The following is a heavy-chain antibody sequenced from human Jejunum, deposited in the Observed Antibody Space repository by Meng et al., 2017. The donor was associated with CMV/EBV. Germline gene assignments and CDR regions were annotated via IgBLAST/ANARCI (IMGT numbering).Heavy chain of an antibody. Sequence: VAGGSISSIGYSWGWIRQPPGKGLEWIGSIYYSGGTHYSPSLKSRVSISVDTSKNHLSLMLSSVTAADTAVYYCARLFGYSYGAIEYWGQGTLVTVSS. CDR1: GGSISSIGYS. CDR3: ARLFGYSYGAIEY. J-gene: IGHJ4*02. D-gene: IGHD5-18*01. CDR2: IYYSGGT. V-gene: IGHV4-39*02.